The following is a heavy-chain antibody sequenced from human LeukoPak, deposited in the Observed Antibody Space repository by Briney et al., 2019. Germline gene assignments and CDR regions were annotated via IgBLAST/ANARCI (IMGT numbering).Heavy chain of an antibody. CDR3: ARVRELRYYMDV. CDR1: GGSISSYY. CDR2: IYYSGST. V-gene: IGHV4-59*01. D-gene: IGHD1-7*01. Sequence: SETLSLTCTVSGGSISSYYWSWIRQPPGKGLEWIGYIYYSGSTNYNPSLKSRVTISVDTSKNQFSLKLSSVTAADTAVYYCARVRELRYYMDVWGKGTTVTVSS. J-gene: IGHJ6*03.